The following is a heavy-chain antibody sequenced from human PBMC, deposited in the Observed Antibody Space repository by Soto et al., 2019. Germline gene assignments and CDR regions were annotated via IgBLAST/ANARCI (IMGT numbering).Heavy chain of an antibody. D-gene: IGHD6-6*01. J-gene: IGHJ6*02. Sequence: QVQLVQSGAEVKKPGASVKVSCKASGYTFTSYGISWVRQAPGQGLEWMGWISAYNGNTNYAQKLQGRVTMTTDTATSTAYMEMRSLRSDDTAVYYCARAGSIAARVYYCGMDVWGQGTTVTVAS. CDR2: ISAYNGNT. CDR1: GYTFTSYG. V-gene: IGHV1-18*01. CDR3: ARAGSIAARVYYCGMDV.